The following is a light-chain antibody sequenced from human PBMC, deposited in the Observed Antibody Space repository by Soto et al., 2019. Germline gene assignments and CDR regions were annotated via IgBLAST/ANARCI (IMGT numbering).Light chain of an antibody. CDR3: HSYDSTLSASI. CDR2: GNT. Sequence: QSVLTQPPSVSGAPGQRVTMSCTGSSSNIGAGYDVHWYHQLPGTAPKLLIFGNTNRPSGVPDRFSGSKSGTSASLAINGLQADDEANYYCHSYDSTLSASIFGGGTQLTVL. CDR1: SSNIGAGYD. V-gene: IGLV1-40*01. J-gene: IGLJ2*01.